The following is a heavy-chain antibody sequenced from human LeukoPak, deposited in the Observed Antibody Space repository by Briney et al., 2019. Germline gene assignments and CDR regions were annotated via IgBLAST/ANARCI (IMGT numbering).Heavy chain of an antibody. D-gene: IGHD4-11*01. Sequence: GGSLRLSCAAGGFSFSSYSMNWVRQAPGKRLEWIAYISSYTITYYADFVKGRFTISRDNAKNSLYLQMNSLRAEDTAVYYCARDRVTTSSWPRVEYYYMDVWGKGTTVTISS. CDR3: ARDRVTTSSWPRVEYYYMDV. J-gene: IGHJ6*03. CDR2: ISSYTIT. CDR1: GFSFSSYS. V-gene: IGHV3-48*01.